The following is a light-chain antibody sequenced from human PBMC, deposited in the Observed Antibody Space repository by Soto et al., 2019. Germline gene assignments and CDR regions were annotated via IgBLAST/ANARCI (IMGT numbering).Light chain of an antibody. J-gene: IGKJ5*01. CDR2: DAS. CDR1: QSISSY. CDR3: QHRGNLPIT. Sequence: EIVLTQSPATLSLSPGERATLSCRASQSISSYLDWYQQKRGQAPRLLIYDASKMATGIPARVTGSGSGTDSTLTITRLVPEVFADYYGQHRGNLPITFRQGTRLEIK. V-gene: IGKV3-11*01.